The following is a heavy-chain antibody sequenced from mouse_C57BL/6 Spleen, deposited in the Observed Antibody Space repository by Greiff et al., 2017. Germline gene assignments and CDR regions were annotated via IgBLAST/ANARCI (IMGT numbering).Heavy chain of an antibody. Sequence: EVQLQQSGPELVKPGASVKISCKASGYSFTDYNMNWVKQSNGTNLEWIGVINPNYGTTSYNQKLKGKATLTVAQSSSPAYMQLNSLTSEDSAVYYGAREELGRDYLDYWGQGTTLTVSS. CDR1: GYSFTDYN. D-gene: IGHD4-1*01. J-gene: IGHJ2*01. CDR2: INPNYGTT. V-gene: IGHV1-39*01. CDR3: AREELGRDYLDY.